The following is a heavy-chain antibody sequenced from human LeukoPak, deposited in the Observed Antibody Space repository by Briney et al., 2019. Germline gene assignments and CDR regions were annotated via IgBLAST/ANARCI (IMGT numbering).Heavy chain of an antibody. CDR3: ASLAGTLWGAFDI. Sequence: PWGSLRLSCAASGFTFSNSAMNWVRQAPGKGLEWVSYISSSSSSIYYADSVKGRFTISRDNAKNSLYLQMNSLRAEDTAVYYCASLAGTLWGAFDIWGQGTMVTVSS. CDR2: ISSSSSSI. V-gene: IGHV3-48*01. D-gene: IGHD1-7*01. CDR1: GFTFSNSA. J-gene: IGHJ3*02.